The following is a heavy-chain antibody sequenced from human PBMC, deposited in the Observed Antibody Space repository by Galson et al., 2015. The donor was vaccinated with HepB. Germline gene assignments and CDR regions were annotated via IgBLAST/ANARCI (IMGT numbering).Heavy chain of an antibody. CDR1: GFTFSSYA. J-gene: IGHJ4*02. CDR3: AKDFRAIVVVIADVFDY. V-gene: IGHV3-23*01. D-gene: IGHD3-22*01. Sequence: SLRLSCATSGFTFSSYAMSWVRQAPGKGLEWVSAISGSGGSTYYADSVKGRFTISRDNSKNTLYLQMNSLRAEDTAVYYCAKDFRAIVVVIADVFDYWGQGTLVTVSS. CDR2: ISGSGGST.